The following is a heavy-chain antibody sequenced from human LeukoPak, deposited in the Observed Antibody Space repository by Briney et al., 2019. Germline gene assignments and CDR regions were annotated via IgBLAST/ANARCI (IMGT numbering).Heavy chain of an antibody. CDR1: GFTFSSYA. CDR2: ISGSGTNT. CDR3: AKSGLNRFDY. J-gene: IGHJ4*02. V-gene: IGHV3-23*01. Sequence: GGSLRLSCAASGFTFSSYAMSWVRQAPGKGLEWVSSISGSGTNTDYTDSVKGRFTISRDNSKNTVNVQMNSLRAEDTAVYYCAKSGLNRFDYWGQGTLVTVSS. D-gene: IGHD2-15*01.